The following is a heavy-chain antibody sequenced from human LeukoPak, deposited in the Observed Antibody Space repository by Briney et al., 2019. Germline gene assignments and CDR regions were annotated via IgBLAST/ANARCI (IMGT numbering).Heavy chain of an antibody. V-gene: IGHV4-34*01. CDR2: INHSGST. J-gene: IGHJ4*02. CDR1: GGSFSGYY. D-gene: IGHD3-10*01. Sequence: SETLSLTCAVYGGSFSGYYWSWIRQPPGKGLEWIGEINHSGSTNYNPSLKSRVTISVDTSKNQFSLKLSSVTAADTAVYYCAGVRGVYFDYWGQGILVTVSS. CDR3: AGVRGVYFDY.